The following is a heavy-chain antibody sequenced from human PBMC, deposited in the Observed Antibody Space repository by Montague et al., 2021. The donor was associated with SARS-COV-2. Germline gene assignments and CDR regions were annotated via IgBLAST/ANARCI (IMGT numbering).Heavy chain of an antibody. D-gene: IGHD3-22*01. Sequence: YYSGSTYYNPSLKSRVTISVDTSKNQFSLKLSSVTAADTAVYYCARAATITMIVVVIESFDIGGQGTMVTVSS. CDR2: YYSGST. CDR3: ARAATITMIVVVIESFDI. V-gene: IGHV4-31*02. J-gene: IGHJ3*02.